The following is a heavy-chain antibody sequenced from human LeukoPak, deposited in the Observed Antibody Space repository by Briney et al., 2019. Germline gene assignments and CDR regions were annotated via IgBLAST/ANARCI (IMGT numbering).Heavy chain of an antibody. CDR2: INSDGSST. Sequence: GGSLRLSCAASGFTFSNAWMSWVRQAPGKGLVWVSRINSDGSSTSYADSVKGRFTISRDNAKNTLYLQMNSLRAEDTAVYYCARDGGSYWASDYWGQGTLVTVSS. CDR3: ARDGGSYWASDY. D-gene: IGHD1-26*01. J-gene: IGHJ4*02. CDR1: GFTFSNAW. V-gene: IGHV3-74*01.